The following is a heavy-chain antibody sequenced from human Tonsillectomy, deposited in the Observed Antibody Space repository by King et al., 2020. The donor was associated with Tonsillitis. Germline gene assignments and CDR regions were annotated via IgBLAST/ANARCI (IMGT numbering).Heavy chain of an antibody. CDR3: ARDVDNDAFDF. V-gene: IGHV2-70*04. D-gene: IGHD5-12*01. CDR2: IDWDDDK. Sequence: VTLKESGPALVKPTQTLTLTCTFSGFSLTTSGMRVRWIRQPPGKALEWLARIDWDDDKFYRPSQKTRLTISKDTSKNQVVLTMTNMDPVDTATYYCARDVDNDAFDFWGQGTMVTVSS. J-gene: IGHJ3*01. CDR1: GFSLTTSGMR.